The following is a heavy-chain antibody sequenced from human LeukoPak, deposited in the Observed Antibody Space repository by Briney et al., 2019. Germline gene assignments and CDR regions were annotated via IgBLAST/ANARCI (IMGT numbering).Heavy chain of an antibody. CDR3: TREYNSGWFFDY. CDR2: INPKSGGT. J-gene: IGHJ4*02. V-gene: IGHV1-2*02. Sequence: ASVKVSCKASGYTFTGYYMHWVRQAPGQGLEWMGWINPKSGGTNYAQKFRGRVTMTRDTSITTAYMELSRLRSDDTAVYYCTREYNSGWFFDYWGQGTLVTVSS. CDR1: GYTFTGYY. D-gene: IGHD6-19*01.